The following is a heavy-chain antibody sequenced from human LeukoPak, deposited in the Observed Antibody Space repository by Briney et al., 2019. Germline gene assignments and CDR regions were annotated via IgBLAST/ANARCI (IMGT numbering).Heavy chain of an antibody. CDR2: ISSGSSPI. Sequence: GGSLRLSCEASGFTFTTYSMTWVRQAPGKGLEWVSIISSGSSPIFSADALKGRFTISRDDGKNLLYLDMNSLRAEDTAVYYCARGHTAVTRHFDFWGQGTLVTVSS. CDR1: GFTFTTYS. J-gene: IGHJ4*02. V-gene: IGHV3-21*01. D-gene: IGHD4-17*01. CDR3: ARGHTAVTRHFDF.